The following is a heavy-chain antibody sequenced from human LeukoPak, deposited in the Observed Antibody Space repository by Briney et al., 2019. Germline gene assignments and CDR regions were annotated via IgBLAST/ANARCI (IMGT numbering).Heavy chain of an antibody. D-gene: IGHD5-12*01. CDR3: AKDRYGDYEAPFHYYMDA. CDR1: GYTFTGYY. V-gene: IGHV1-2*02. Sequence: ASVKVSCKASGYTFTGYYMHWARQAPGQGLEWMGWINPNSGVTNYAQKLQGRVTITRDTSIDTAYMQLSRLRSDDTAVYYCAKDRYGDYEAPFHYYMDAWGRGTTVTVSS. J-gene: IGHJ6*03. CDR2: INPNSGVT.